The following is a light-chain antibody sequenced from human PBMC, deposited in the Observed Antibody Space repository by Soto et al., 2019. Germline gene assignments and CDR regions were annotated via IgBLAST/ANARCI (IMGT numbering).Light chain of an antibody. V-gene: IGLV2-14*01. CDR1: ISDVGGYNY. J-gene: IGLJ7*01. Sequence: QSALTQPASVSGSPGQSITISCTGTISDVGGYNYVSWYQQHPGKAPKLMIYEVSNRPSGVSNRFSGSKSGNMASLTISGLQAEDEADYYCSSFTNRGTRVFGGGTQLTVL. CDR2: EVS. CDR3: SSFTNRGTRV.